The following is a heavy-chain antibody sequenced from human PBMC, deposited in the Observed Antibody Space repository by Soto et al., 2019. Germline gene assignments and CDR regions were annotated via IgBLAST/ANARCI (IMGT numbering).Heavy chain of an antibody. J-gene: IGHJ4*02. D-gene: IGHD2-2*01. V-gene: IGHV4-34*01. CDR3: AVRYCSSTSCSTLDS. Sequence: SETLSLTCVVSGGSFSGYYWNWIRQPPGKGLEWIGEINHSGSTNYNPSLKSRVTISVDTSKNQLSLRLSSVTAADTAMYYCAVRYCSSTSCSTLDSWGQGTLVTVSS. CDR1: GGSFSGYY. CDR2: INHSGST.